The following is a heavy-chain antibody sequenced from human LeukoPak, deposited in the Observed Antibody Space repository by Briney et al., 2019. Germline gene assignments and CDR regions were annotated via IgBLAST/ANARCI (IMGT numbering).Heavy chain of an antibody. CDR3: ANWGCSGGSCYPFDY. J-gene: IGHJ4*02. V-gene: IGHV3-23*01. CDR2: ISGSGGST. CDR1: GFIFSNYV. D-gene: IGHD2-15*01. Sequence: GGSLRLSCAGSGFIFSNYVLSWVRQAPGKGLEWVSGISGSGGSTYYADSVKGRFTISRDNSKNTLYLQMNSLRAEDTAVYYCANWGCSGGSCYPFDYWGQGTLVTVSS.